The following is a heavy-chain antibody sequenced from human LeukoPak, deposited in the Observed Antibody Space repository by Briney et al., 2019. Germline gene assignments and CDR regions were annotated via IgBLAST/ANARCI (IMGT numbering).Heavy chain of an antibody. CDR2: IYYSGST. D-gene: IGHD2-21*02. J-gene: IGHJ6*04. CDR3: ARVHADFYYYYGMDV. V-gene: IGHV4-59*01. CDR1: GGSISSYY. Sequence: SETLSLTCTVSGGSISSYYWSWFRQPPGKGLEWIGYIYYSGSTNYNPSLKSRVTISVDTSKNQFSLKLSSVTAADTAVYYCARVHADFYYYYGMDVWGKGTTVTVSS.